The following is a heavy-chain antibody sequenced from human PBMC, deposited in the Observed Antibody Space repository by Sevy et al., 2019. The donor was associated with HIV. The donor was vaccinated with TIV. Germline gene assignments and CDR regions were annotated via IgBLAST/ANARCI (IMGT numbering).Heavy chain of an antibody. CDR3: ARVTAMVLQLSGSGLLDY. CDR1: GFTFSSYS. J-gene: IGHJ4*02. D-gene: IGHD5-18*01. CDR2: ISSSSSTI. V-gene: IGHV3-48*02. Sequence: GGSLRLSCAASGFTFSSYSMNWVRQAPGKGLEWVSYISSSSSTIYDADSVKGRFTISRDNAKNSLYLQMNSLRDEDTAVYYCARVTAMVLQLSGSGLLDYWGQGTLVTVSS.